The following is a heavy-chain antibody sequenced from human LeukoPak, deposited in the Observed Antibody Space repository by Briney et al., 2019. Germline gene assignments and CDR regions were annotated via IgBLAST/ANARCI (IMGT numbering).Heavy chain of an antibody. CDR2: IRSKAYGGKT. V-gene: IGHV3-49*04. CDR1: GFTFGDYA. D-gene: IGHD2-15*01. Sequence: PGGSLRLSCTASGFTFGDYAMSWVRQAPGKGLEGVGFIRSKAYGGKTEYAASVRGRFTISRDDSKSIAYLQMNRVKTEDTAVLYCNRKIGGGGYYFDFWGQGTLVTVSS. CDR3: NRKIGGGGYYFDF. J-gene: IGHJ4*02.